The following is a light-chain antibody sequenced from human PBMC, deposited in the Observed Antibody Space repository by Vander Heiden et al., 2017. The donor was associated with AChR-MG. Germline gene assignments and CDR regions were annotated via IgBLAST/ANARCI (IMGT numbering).Light chain of an antibody. CDR3: QQYNNWPPWT. J-gene: IGKJ1*01. Sequence: ELVLTQSPATLSVSPGERATLAGRANQSVSSNLAWYQQKPGQAPRLLIYGASTRATGIPARFSGSGSGTEFTLTISSLQSEDFAVYYCQQYNNWPPWTFGQGTKVEIK. CDR1: QSVSSN. V-gene: IGKV3-15*01. CDR2: GAS.